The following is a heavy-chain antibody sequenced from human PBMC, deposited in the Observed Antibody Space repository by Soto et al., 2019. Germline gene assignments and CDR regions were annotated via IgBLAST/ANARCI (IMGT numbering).Heavy chain of an antibody. CDR1: GDTFNFYS. CDR2: VNPIVSMS. V-gene: IGHV1-69*04. CDR3: ATSYGSGYRAFDY. J-gene: IGHJ4*02. D-gene: IGHD3-10*01. Sequence: QVQLVQSGAEVKRPGSSVKVSCKASGDTFNFYSINWVRQAPGLGLEWMGRVNPIVSMSNYAQRFQDRVTMTANKSTSTAYMELSGLRAEDTAIYYCATSYGSGYRAFDYWGQGALVNVSS.